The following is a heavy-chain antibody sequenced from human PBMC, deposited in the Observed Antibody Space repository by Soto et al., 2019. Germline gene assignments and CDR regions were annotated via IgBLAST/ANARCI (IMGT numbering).Heavy chain of an antibody. V-gene: IGHV3-30*18. CDR3: AKAPSRITMIVVVTLPDY. CDR2: ISYDGSNK. CDR1: GFTFSSYG. D-gene: IGHD3-22*01. Sequence: QVQLVESGGGVVQPGRSLRLSCAASGFTFSSYGRHWVRQAPGKGLEWVAVISYDGSNKYYADSVKGRFTISRDNSKNTLYLQMNSLRAEDTAVYYCAKAPSRITMIVVVTLPDYWGQGTLVTVSS. J-gene: IGHJ4*02.